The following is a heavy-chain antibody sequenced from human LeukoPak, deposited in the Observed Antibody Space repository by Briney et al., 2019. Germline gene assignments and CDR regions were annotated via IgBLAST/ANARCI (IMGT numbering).Heavy chain of an antibody. J-gene: IGHJ5*02. CDR2: IYHSGST. CDR3: ARDSGTTGEVKFDP. CDR1: GYSISSGYY. D-gene: IGHD3-10*01. Sequence: SETLSLTCTVSGYSISSGYYWAWIRQPPGKGLEWIGSIYHSGSTTYNPSLKSRVTMSVDTSKNQFSLKLSSVTAADTAVYYCARDSGTTGEVKFDPWGQGTLVTVSS. V-gene: IGHV4-38-2*02.